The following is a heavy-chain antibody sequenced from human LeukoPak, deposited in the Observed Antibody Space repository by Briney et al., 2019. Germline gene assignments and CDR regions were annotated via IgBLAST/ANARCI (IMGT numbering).Heavy chain of an antibody. CDR1: GYTFTGYY. V-gene: IGHV1-2*02. D-gene: IGHD6-6*01. CDR2: INPNSGGT. CDR3: ARDYHSSSYGLFAGPY. Sequence: GASVKVSCKASGYTFTGYYMHWVRQAPGQGLEWMGWINPNSGGTNYAQKFQGRVTMTRDTSISTAYMELSRLRSDDTAVYYCARDYHSSSYGLFAGPYWGQGTLVTVSS. J-gene: IGHJ4*02.